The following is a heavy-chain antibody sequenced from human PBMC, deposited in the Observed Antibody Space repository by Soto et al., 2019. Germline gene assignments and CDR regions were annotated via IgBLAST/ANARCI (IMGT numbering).Heavy chain of an antibody. J-gene: IGHJ4*02. D-gene: IGHD3-3*01. CDR3: VKGLEPMADN. CDR2: ILYDGSKE. CDR1: GFSFSTHV. Sequence: SLRLSCIDSGFSFSTHVMDWVRQAPGKGLEWVARILYDGSKEYYADSVKGRFTISRDNSRNTLFLQMDSLRVEDTATYYCVKGLEPMADNWGQGTPVTVSS. V-gene: IGHV3-30*18.